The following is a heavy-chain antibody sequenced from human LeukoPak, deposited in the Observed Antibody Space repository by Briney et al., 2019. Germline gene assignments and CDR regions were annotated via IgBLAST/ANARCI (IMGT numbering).Heavy chain of an antibody. Sequence: GGSLRLSCAASGFTFSSYGMHWVRQAPGKGLEWVAVIWYDGSNKYYADSVKGRFTISRDNSKNTLYLQTNSLRAEDTAVYYCASSMGGGAFDIWGQGTMVTVSS. D-gene: IGHD3-16*01. V-gene: IGHV3-33*01. J-gene: IGHJ3*02. CDR1: GFTFSSYG. CDR2: IWYDGSNK. CDR3: ASSMGGGAFDI.